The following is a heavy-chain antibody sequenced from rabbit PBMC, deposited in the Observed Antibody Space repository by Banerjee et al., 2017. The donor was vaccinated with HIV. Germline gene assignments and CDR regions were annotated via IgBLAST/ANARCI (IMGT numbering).Heavy chain of an antibody. Sequence: QSLEESGGDLVKPGASLTLTCTPSGFSFSSSYWIWWVRQAPGKGLEWIACIDAGSSGNTDYANWAKGRFTISKTSSTTVTLQMTSLTAADTATYFCARIDPRYYTSGWDYFNLWGPGTLVTVS. J-gene: IGHJ4*01. D-gene: IGHD4-1*01. V-gene: IGHV1S40*01. CDR2: IDAGSSGNT. CDR1: GFSFSSSYW. CDR3: ARIDPRYYTSGWDYFNL.